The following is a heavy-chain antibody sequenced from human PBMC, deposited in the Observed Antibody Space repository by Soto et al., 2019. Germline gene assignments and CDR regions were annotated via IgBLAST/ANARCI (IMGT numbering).Heavy chain of an antibody. Sequence: EVQLLESGGGLVQPGGSLRLSCAASGFTFSSYAMSWVRQAPGKGLEWVSAISGSGGSTYYADSVKGRFTISRDNSKNTLYLQMNSLRAEDTAVYYCASYPASPYSSGSAYDYYFDYWGQGTLVTVSS. CDR3: ASYPASPYSSGSAYDYYFDY. D-gene: IGHD6-19*01. V-gene: IGHV3-23*01. J-gene: IGHJ4*02. CDR1: GFTFSSYA. CDR2: ISGSGGST.